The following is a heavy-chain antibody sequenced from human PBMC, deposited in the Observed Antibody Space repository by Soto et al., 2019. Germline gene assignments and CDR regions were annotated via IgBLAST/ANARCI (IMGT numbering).Heavy chain of an antibody. CDR1: GFTFSTYG. CDR3: ASAVGPFDY. J-gene: IGHJ4*02. CDR2: IWYDGSNK. D-gene: IGHD1-26*01. V-gene: IGHV3-33*01. Sequence: QVQLVESGGGVVQPGRSLRLSCAASGFTFSTYGMNWVRQAPGKGLEWVAVIWYDGSNKYYADSVKGRFTISRDNSKNTLYLQMNSLRAEDTAVYYCASAVGPFDYWGQGTLVTVSS.